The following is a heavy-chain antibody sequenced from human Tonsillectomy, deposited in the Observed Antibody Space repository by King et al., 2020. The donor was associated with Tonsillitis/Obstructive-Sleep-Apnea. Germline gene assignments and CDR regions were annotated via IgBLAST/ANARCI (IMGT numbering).Heavy chain of an antibody. D-gene: IGHD3-10*01. CDR3: ASPRGYMDV. Sequence: VQLQQWGAGLLKPSETLSLTCAVDGGSFSDDYWSWIRHSPGEGREWIGAINLSGSTNYNPYLNSRVTNSVDTSKKQFSLSRSSVTAADTAVYYCASPRGYMDVWGEGTAVTVSS. J-gene: IGHJ6*03. CDR2: INLSGST. V-gene: IGHV4-34*01. CDR1: GGSFSDDY.